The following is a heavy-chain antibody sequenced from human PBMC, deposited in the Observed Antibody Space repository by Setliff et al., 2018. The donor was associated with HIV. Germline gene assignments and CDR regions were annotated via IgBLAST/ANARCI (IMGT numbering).Heavy chain of an antibody. CDR3: ARDAPGYSHVLDF. CDR1: GFTFNNYA. Sequence: HPGGSLRLSCAASGFTFNNYAMAWVRQAPGKGLEWVSAINDRGDYIYYAEFVRGRFTISRDSFKNTLYLQMNSLRAEDTALYFCARDAPGYSHVLDFWGQGTQVTVSS. J-gene: IGHJ4*02. CDR2: INDRGDYI. V-gene: IGHV3-23*01. D-gene: IGHD5-18*01.